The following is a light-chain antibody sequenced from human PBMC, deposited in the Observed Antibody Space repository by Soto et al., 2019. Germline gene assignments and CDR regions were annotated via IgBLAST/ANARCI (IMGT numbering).Light chain of an antibody. V-gene: IGKV3-20*01. Sequence: EIVLTQSPGTLSLSPGERATLSCRASQSVSSSHLAWYQQKPGQAPRLLIYGASSRATGIPDRFSGSGSGTDFTLTISRLEPEDFAVYYCQQYDTSPITFGGGTKVDIK. CDR2: GAS. CDR1: QSVSSSH. J-gene: IGKJ4*01. CDR3: QQYDTSPIT.